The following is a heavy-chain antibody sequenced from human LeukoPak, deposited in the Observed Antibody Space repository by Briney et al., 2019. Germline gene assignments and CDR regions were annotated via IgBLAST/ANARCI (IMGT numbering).Heavy chain of an antibody. CDR2: IYYSGST. CDR1: GGSISSSSYY. V-gene: IGHV4-39*01. D-gene: IGHD3-3*01. J-gene: IGHJ5*02. Sequence: SETLSLTCTVSGGSISSSSYYWGWIRQPPGKGLEWIGSIYYSGSTYYNPFLKSRVTISVDTSKNQFSLKLSSVTAAGTAVYYCARLTSFFGVVIPGWFDPWGQGTLVTVSS. CDR3: ARLTSFFGVVIPGWFDP.